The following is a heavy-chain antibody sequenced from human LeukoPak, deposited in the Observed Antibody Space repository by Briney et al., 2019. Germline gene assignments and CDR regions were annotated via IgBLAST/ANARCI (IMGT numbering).Heavy chain of an antibody. V-gene: IGHV3-30-3*01. CDR3: ARGRHSSAWDVDY. Sequence: GGSLRPSCAASGFTFSSYAMHWVRQAPGKGLEWVAVISYDGSNKYYADSVKGRFTISRDNAKSSLYLQMNSLRAEDTALYHCARGRHSSAWDVDYWGQGTLVTVSS. CDR1: GFTFSSYA. D-gene: IGHD6-19*01. J-gene: IGHJ4*02. CDR2: ISYDGSNK.